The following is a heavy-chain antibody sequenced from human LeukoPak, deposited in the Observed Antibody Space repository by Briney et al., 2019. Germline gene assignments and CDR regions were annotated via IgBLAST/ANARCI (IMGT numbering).Heavy chain of an antibody. CDR3: ARDHSYNNSVLAFDI. Sequence: ASVKVSCKASGYTFTGYYMHWVRQAPGQGLEWMGWINPNSGGTNYAQKFQGRVTMTRDTSINTAYMELRRLRSDDTAVYYCARDHSYNNSVLAFDIWGQGTMVTVSS. D-gene: IGHD3-22*01. CDR2: INPNSGGT. V-gene: IGHV1-2*02. CDR1: GYTFTGYY. J-gene: IGHJ3*02.